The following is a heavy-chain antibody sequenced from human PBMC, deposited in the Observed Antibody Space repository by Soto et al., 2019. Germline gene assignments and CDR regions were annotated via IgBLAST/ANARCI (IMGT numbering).Heavy chain of an antibody. CDR1: GFSVSTSH. J-gene: IGHJ5*02. D-gene: IGHD3-22*01. CDR3: ARQYYYEP. V-gene: IGHV3-66*04. Sequence: GGSLRLSCAAAGFSVSTSHISWVRQAPGKGLEWVSVIYSGGSTYYADSVKGRFTISRDNSKNTLYLQMNSLRAEHTAVYYCARQYYYEPWGQGTLVTVSS. CDR2: IYSGGST.